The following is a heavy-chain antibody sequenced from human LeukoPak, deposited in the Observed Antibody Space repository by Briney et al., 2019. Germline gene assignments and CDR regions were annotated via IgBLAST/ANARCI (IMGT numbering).Heavy chain of an antibody. CDR2: INPNSRST. J-gene: IGHJ5*02. CDR1: GYTFTGYY. CDR3: ARAYWFDP. Sequence: ASVKVSCKASGYTFTGYYLHWVRQAPGQGLEWMGWINPNSRSTNYAQKFQGRVTMTRDTSISTVYMELNRLRSDDTAVYYCARAYWFDPWGQGALVTVCS. V-gene: IGHV1-2*02.